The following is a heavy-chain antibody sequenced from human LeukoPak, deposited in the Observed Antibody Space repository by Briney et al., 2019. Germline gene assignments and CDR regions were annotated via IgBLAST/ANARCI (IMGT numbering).Heavy chain of an antibody. CDR3: ARVNYYGSGSYGDFDY. CDR2: IKQDGSEK. Sequence: GGSLRLSCAASGFTFSSYEMNWVRQAPGKGLEWVANIKQDGSEKYYVDSVKGRFTISRDNAKNSLYLQMNSLRAEDTAVYYCARVNYYGSGSYGDFDYWGQGTLVTVSS. D-gene: IGHD3-10*01. V-gene: IGHV3-7*01. J-gene: IGHJ4*02. CDR1: GFTFSSYE.